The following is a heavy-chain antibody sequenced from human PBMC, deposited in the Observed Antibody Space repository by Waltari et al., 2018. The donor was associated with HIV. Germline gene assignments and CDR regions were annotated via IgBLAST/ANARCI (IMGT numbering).Heavy chain of an antibody. J-gene: IGHJ4*02. D-gene: IGHD6-19*01. CDR2: ISHNGNT. Sequence: VPLQESGPGLVKPSGTLSLTCSVTGDSISSSTWWTGVRQSPGKGLEWMGEISHNGNTNNNPSFASRVTMSVDKSKSHFSMTLSSLTAADTAVYYCARSPEKSVWFRPIDYWGQGALVSGSS. V-gene: IGHV4-4*02. CDR1: GDSISSSTW. CDR3: ARSPEKSVWFRPIDY.